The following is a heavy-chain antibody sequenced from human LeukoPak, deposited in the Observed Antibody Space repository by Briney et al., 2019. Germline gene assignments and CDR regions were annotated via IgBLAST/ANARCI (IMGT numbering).Heavy chain of an antibody. CDR2: VGHEDGTT. CDR1: GSTLSERS. J-gene: IGHJ4*02. V-gene: IGHV1-24*01. CDR3: ATGAIVYDY. D-gene: IGHD3-9*01. Sequence: ASVRVSCKHPGSTLSERSVDWVRQAPGKGLEWMGSVGHEDGTTIHAQKFQGRFNMTVDTATDTDYMEMRRVISDDMAINDCATGAIVYDYWGQGTLVTVSS.